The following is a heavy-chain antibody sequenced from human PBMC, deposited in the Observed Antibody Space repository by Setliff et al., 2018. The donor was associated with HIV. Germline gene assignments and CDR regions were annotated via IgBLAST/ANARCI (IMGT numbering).Heavy chain of an antibody. CDR1: GYTFTGHY. CDR2: VNPNSGDA. D-gene: IGHD3-10*01. Sequence: GASVKVSCKASGYTFTGHYLHWVRQAPGQGLEWLGWVNPNSGDAIYAQNFQGRVTMTRYTSINAAYMELRGLRSDDTAVYYCARNFGLSPSGKYYYYYGMDIWGQGTTVTVSS. J-gene: IGHJ6*02. V-gene: IGHV1-2*02. CDR3: ARNFGLSPSGKYYYYYGMDI.